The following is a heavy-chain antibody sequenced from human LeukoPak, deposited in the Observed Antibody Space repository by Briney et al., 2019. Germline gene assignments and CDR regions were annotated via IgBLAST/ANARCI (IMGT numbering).Heavy chain of an antibody. Sequence: SSETLSLTCTVSGGSISSSYYYWSWLRQPPGKGLEWIGEINHSGSTNYNPSLKSRVTISVDTSKNQFSLKLSSVTAADTAVYHCARGPIGYCSGGSCYSGMVYMDVWGKGTAVTVSS. CDR3: ARGPIGYCSGGSCYSGMVYMDV. J-gene: IGHJ6*03. V-gene: IGHV4-39*07. CDR2: INHSGST. D-gene: IGHD2-15*01. CDR1: GGSISSSYYY.